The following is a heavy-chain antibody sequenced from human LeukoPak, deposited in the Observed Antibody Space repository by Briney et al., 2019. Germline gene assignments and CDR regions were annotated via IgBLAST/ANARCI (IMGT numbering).Heavy chain of an antibody. CDR1: NYYISSGSY. D-gene: IGHD2-2*01. J-gene: IGHJ4*02. V-gene: IGHV4-38-2*01. CDR2: IYHTGSA. Sequence: RPSETLSLTCGVSNYYISSGSYWSWIRQPPGKGLEWIGSIYHTGSAYYSSSLQSRVTISVDTSKNQFSVKLSSVTAADTAVYYCARANDRRGTSPLDYWGQGTLVTVSS. CDR3: ARANDRRGTSPLDY.